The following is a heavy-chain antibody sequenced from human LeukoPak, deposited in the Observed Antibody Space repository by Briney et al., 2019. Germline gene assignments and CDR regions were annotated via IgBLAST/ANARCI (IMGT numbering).Heavy chain of an antibody. V-gene: IGHV1-18*04. Sequence: ASVKVSCKASGYTFTGYYMHWVRQAPGQGLEWMGWISAYNGNTNYAQKLQGRVTMTTDTSTSTAYMELRSLRSDDTAVYYCARDGNEVDYDSTRDAFDIWGQGTMVTVSS. CDR1: GYTFTGYY. D-gene: IGHD3-22*01. CDR3: ARDGNEVDYDSTRDAFDI. CDR2: ISAYNGNT. J-gene: IGHJ3*02.